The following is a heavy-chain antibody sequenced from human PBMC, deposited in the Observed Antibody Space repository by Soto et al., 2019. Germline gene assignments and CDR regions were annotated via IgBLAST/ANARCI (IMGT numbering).Heavy chain of an antibody. Sequence: LRLSCSASEFTFSDYYMSWVRQAPGKGLEWVANIKQDGSEKYYVDSLKGRFTISRDNAKNSLYLQMNSLRAEDTAVYYCARVSGSYLFDYWGQGTLVTVSS. D-gene: IGHD1-26*01. CDR2: IKQDGSEK. CDR3: ARVSGSYLFDY. CDR1: EFTFSDYY. V-gene: IGHV3-7*05. J-gene: IGHJ4*02.